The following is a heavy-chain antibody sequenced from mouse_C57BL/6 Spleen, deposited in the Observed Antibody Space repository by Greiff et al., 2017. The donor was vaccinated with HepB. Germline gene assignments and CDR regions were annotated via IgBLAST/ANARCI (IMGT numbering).Heavy chain of an antibody. Sequence: EVQGVESGGGLVQPGGSLKLSCAASGFTFSDYYMYWVRQTPEKRLEWVAYISNGGGSTYYPDTVKGRFTISRDNAKNTLYLQMSRLKSEDTAMYYCARPEGYYAMDYWGQGTSVTVSS. J-gene: IGHJ4*01. V-gene: IGHV5-12*01. CDR3: ARPEGYYAMDY. CDR1: GFTFSDYY. CDR2: ISNGGGST.